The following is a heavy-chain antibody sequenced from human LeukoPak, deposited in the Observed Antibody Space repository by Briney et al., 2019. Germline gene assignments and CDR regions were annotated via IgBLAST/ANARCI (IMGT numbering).Heavy chain of an antibody. CDR3: ARAHYYDSSGYGTPGASAFDI. V-gene: IGHV1-69*05. D-gene: IGHD3-22*01. Sequence: SVKASCKASGGTFSSYAISWVRQAPGQGLEWMGRIIPIFGTANYAQKSQGRVTITTDESTSTAYMELRSLRSDDTAVYYCARAHYYDSSGYGTPGASAFDIWGQGTMVTVSS. CDR2: IIPIFGTA. CDR1: GGTFSSYA. J-gene: IGHJ3*02.